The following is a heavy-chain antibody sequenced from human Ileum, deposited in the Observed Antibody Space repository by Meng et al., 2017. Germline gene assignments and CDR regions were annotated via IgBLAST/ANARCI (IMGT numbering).Heavy chain of an antibody. CDR2: FHPGSGA. D-gene: IGHD2-21*01. Sequence: QGSRPVLGAPSGTLVLTCAVSGGSIRSGTWWRWVRPPPGKGLQWIGDFHPGSGATYNPSLKARVTISVDTSMQQFSLQLTSVTAADTAVYYCAKNGAYCLESWGQGTLVTVSS. J-gene: IGHJ4*02. V-gene: IGHV4-4*02. CDR3: AKNGAYCLES. CDR1: GGSIRSGTW.